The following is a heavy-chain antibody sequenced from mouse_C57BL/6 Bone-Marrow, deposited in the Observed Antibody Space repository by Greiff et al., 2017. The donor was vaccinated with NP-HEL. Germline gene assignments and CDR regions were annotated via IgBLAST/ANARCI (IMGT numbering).Heavy chain of an antibody. CDR2: ISYDGSN. CDR3: ARRTGTDY. J-gene: IGHJ2*01. D-gene: IGHD4-1*01. Sequence: EVKLMESGPGLVKPSQSLSLTCSVTGYSITSGYYWNWIRQFPGNKLEWMGYISYDGSNNYNPSLKNRISITRDTSKNQFFLKLNSVTTEDTATYYCARRTGTDYWGQGTTLTVSS. V-gene: IGHV3-6*01. CDR1: GYSITSGYY.